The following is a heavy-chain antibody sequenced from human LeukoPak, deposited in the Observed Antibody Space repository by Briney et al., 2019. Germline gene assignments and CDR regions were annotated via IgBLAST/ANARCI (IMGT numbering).Heavy chain of an antibody. CDR2: IYYSGST. CDR1: GGSISSSSYY. V-gene: IGHV4-39*07. D-gene: IGHD3-22*01. Sequence: PSETLSLTCTVSGGSISSSSYYWGWIRQPPGKGLEWIGSIYYSGSTYYNPSLKSRVTISVDTSKNQFSLKLSSVTAADTAVYYCARGGYSKWFDPLGQGTPVTVSS. CDR3: ARGGYSKWFDP. J-gene: IGHJ5*02.